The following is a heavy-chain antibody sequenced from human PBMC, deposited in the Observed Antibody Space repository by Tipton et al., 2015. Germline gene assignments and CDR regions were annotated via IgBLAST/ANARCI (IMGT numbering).Heavy chain of an antibody. CDR2: ISGSSGIT. CDR3: AKDAMYCGGDCPWWYFDL. J-gene: IGHJ2*01. D-gene: IGHD2-21*02. CDR1: RFTFNSYA. V-gene: IGHV3-23*01. Sequence: SLRLSCVASRFTFNSYAMSWVRQAPGKGLEWVSGISGSSGITYYADSVKGRFTISRDNSKNTLYLRMNSLRAEDTAVYYCAKDAMYCGGDCPWWYFDLWGRGTLVTVSS.